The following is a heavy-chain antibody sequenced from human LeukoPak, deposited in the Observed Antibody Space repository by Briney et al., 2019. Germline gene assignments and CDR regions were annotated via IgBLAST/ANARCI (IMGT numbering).Heavy chain of an antibody. CDR3: AIQKVGATTWFDP. D-gene: IGHD1-26*01. CDR2: ISGSGGST. V-gene: IGHV3-23*01. Sequence: PGGSLRLSCAASGFTFSSYAMSWVRQAPGEGLEWVSAISGSGGSTYYADSVKGRFTISRDNSKNTLYLQMNSLRAEDTAVYYCAIQKVGATTWFDPWGQGTLVTVSS. CDR1: GFTFSSYA. J-gene: IGHJ5*02.